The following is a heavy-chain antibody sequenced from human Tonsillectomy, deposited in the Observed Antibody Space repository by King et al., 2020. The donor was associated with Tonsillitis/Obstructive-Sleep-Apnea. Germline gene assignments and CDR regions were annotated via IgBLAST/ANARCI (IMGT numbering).Heavy chain of an antibody. Sequence: QLVQSGAEVKKPGESLKISCKGSGYSFTSYWIGWVRQMPGKGLEWMGIIYPGDSDTRYSPSFQGQVTISADKSISTAYLPWSSLKASDTAMYYCASLDIVVVPAAIQDAFDIWGQGTMVTVSS. V-gene: IGHV5-51*03. D-gene: IGHD2-2*03. J-gene: IGHJ3*02. CDR2: IYPGDSDT. CDR1: GYSFTSYW. CDR3: ASLDIVVVPAAIQDAFDI.